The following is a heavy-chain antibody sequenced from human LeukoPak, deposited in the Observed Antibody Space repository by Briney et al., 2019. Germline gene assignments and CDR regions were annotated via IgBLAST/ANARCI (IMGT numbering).Heavy chain of an antibody. CDR3: VRGNYDNRGYSNAFDI. J-gene: IGHJ3*02. D-gene: IGHD3-22*01. CDR1: GASISSSY. Sequence: SGTLSLTCTVSGASISSSYWSWIRQPPGKRLECIGYIYYNGNTNSNPSLKSRVTISADTSKNRFSLKLSSVTAADTAIYYCVRGNYDNRGYSNAFDIWGQGTMVTVSS. V-gene: IGHV4-59*01. CDR2: IYYNGNT.